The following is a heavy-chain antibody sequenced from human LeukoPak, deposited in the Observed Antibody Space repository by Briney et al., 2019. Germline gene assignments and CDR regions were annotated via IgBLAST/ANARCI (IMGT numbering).Heavy chain of an antibody. V-gene: IGHV3-23*01. CDR3: AKYGPCGSTYCYRYFDY. D-gene: IGHD2-2*01. J-gene: IGHJ4*02. Sequence: GGSLRLSCAASGFTFSSYAVSWVRQAPGKGLEGVSAMRGNGYSIFYADSVKGRFTISRDNSDNALHLQVKSLRVEDMAVYYCAKYGPCGSTYCYRYFDYWGQGALVTVSS. CDR2: MRGNGYSI. CDR1: GFTFSSYA.